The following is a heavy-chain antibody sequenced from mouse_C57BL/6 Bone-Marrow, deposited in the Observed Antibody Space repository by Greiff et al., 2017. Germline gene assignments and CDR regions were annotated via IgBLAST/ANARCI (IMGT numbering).Heavy chain of an antibody. V-gene: IGHV1-69*01. Sequence: QVQLQQPGAELVMPGASVKLSCKASGYTFTSSWMPWVKQRPGQGLEWIGEIDPSDSYPNYHQQFKGKSTLTVDKSSSTAYMQLSSLTSEDSAVYYCAREDYYGSSLDYWGQGTTLTVSS. CDR1: GYTFTSSW. CDR3: AREDYYGSSLDY. CDR2: IDPSDSYP. D-gene: IGHD1-1*01. J-gene: IGHJ2*01.